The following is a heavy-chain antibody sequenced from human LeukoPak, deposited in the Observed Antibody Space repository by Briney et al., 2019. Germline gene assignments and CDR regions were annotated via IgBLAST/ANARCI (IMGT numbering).Heavy chain of an antibody. Sequence: ASVKVSCKASGGTFSSYAISWVRQAPGQGLEWMGGIIPIFGTANYAQKFQGRVTITADKSTSTAYMELSSLRSEDTAVYYCARVQRWLALTGELRAFDIWGQGTMVTVSS. V-gene: IGHV1-69*06. J-gene: IGHJ3*02. CDR1: GGTFSSYA. CDR2: IIPIFGTA. D-gene: IGHD6-19*01. CDR3: ARVQRWLALTGELRAFDI.